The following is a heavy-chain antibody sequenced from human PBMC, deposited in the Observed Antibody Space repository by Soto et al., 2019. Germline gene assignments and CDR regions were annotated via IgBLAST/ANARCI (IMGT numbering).Heavy chain of an antibody. CDR2: ICHGNIYHSGST. J-gene: IGHJ4*02. V-gene: IGHV4-4*02. CDR1: GVSISSTNW. CDR3: TRRGPLATGNPFDY. D-gene: IGHD6-13*01. Sequence: PSETLSLTCGVSGVSISSTNWWSWVRQPPGEGLEWIGEICHGNIYHSGSTNYNPSLKSRVTISVDWSKNQFSLKLRSVTAADTAVYYCTRRGPLATGNPFDYWGQGTLVTVSS.